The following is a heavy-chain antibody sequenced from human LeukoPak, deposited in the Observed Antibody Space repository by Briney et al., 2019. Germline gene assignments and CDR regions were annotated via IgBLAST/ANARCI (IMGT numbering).Heavy chain of an antibody. D-gene: IGHD3-16*01. CDR3: ARGWQGGIEY. J-gene: IGHJ4*02. CDR2: ISGTSSVI. V-gene: IGHV3-48*04. CDR1: GFTFIRYN. Sequence: GGSLRLSCAASGFTFIRYNMNWVRQAPGKGLEWVSYISGTSSVIYYADSVKGRFTVSRDNAKNSLYLQMNSLRAEDTAVYYCARGWQGGIEYWGQGALVTVSS.